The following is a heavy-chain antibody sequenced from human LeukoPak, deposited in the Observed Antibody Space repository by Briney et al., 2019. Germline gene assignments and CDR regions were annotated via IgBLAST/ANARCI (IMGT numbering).Heavy chain of an antibody. CDR3: ARGRFGELLFSFDY. V-gene: IGHV1-2*02. D-gene: IGHD3-10*01. Sequence: ASVKVSFKASGYTFTGYYMHWVRQAPGQGLEWVGWINPNSGGTNYAQKFQGRVTMTRDTSISTAYMELSRLRSDDTAVYYCARGRFGELLFSFDYWGQGTLVTVSS. J-gene: IGHJ4*02. CDR2: INPNSGGT. CDR1: GYTFTGYY.